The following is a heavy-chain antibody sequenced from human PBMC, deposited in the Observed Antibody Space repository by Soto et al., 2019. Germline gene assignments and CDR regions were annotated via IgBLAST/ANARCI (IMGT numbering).Heavy chain of an antibody. CDR2: IYYSGST. V-gene: IGHV4-59*01. Sequence: PSETLSLTCTVSGGSISSYYWSWIRQPPGKGLEWIGYIYYSGSTNYNPSLKSRVTISVDTSKNQFSLKLSSVTAADTAVYYCAGFYDSSGYYYQRNYYFDYWGQGTLVTVSS. CDR3: AGFYDSSGYYYQRNYYFDY. D-gene: IGHD3-22*01. CDR1: GGSISSYY. J-gene: IGHJ4*02.